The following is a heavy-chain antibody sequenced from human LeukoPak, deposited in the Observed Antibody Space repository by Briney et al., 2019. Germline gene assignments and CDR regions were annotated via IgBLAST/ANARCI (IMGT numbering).Heavy chain of an antibody. J-gene: IGHJ5*02. Sequence: ASVKVSCKASGYTFTGYYMHWVRQAPGQGLEWMGRINPNSGGTNYAQKFQGRVTMTRDTSISTAYMELSRLRSDDTAVYYCARDDFRLAVAGTVWFDPWGQGTLVTVSS. V-gene: IGHV1-2*06. CDR2: INPNSGGT. D-gene: IGHD6-19*01. CDR3: ARDDFRLAVAGTVWFDP. CDR1: GYTFTGYY.